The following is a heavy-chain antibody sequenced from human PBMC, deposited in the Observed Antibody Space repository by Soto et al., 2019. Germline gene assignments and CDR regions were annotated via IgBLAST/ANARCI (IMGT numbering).Heavy chain of an antibody. J-gene: IGHJ4*02. V-gene: IGHV3-23*01. CDR2: ISGNSANT. CDR1: GFTFNTYV. Sequence: GGSLRLSCAASGFTFNTYVMSWVRQAPGKGLEWVSEISGNSANTYYADSVKGRFTISRDNSKNTLYLQMNSLRADDTAVYYCAKKLGPVDGRKETPDYWGQGTLVTVSS. D-gene: IGHD1-26*01. CDR3: AKKLGPVDGRKETPDY.